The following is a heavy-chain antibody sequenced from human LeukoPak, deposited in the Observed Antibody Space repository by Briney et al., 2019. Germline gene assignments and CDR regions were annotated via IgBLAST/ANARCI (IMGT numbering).Heavy chain of an antibody. CDR2: IRGSGDRT. CDR1: GFTFSSYG. D-gene: IGHD1-26*01. J-gene: IGHJ6*03. Sequence: GGSLRLSCAASGFTFSSYGMTWVRLAPGKGLEWVSAIRGSGDRTHYADSVKGRFTISRDNSKNTLYLQMNSLRAEDTAVYYCAKDSKIVGATFRSYHYMDVWGKGTAVTVSS. V-gene: IGHV3-23*01. CDR3: AKDSKIVGATFRSYHYMDV.